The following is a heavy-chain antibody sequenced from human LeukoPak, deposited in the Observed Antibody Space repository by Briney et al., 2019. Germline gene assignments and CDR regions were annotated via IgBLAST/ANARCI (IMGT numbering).Heavy chain of an antibody. J-gene: IGHJ4*02. V-gene: IGHV3-30*18. CDR1: GFTFSSYG. Sequence: GGSLRLSCAASGFTFSSYGMHWVRQAPGKGLEWVAVISYDGSNKYYADSVKGRFTISRDNSKNTLYLQMNSLRAEDTAVYYCAKYGGQGDFDYWGQGTLVTASS. D-gene: IGHD4-23*01. CDR3: AKYGGQGDFDY. CDR2: ISYDGSNK.